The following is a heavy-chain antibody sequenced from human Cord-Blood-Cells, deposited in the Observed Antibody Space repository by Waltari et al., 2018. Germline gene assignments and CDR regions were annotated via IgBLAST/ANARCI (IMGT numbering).Heavy chain of an antibody. J-gene: IGHJ3*02. CDR3: ARVRQWLVYNDAFDI. Sequence: EVQLVQSGAEVKKPGESLKISCKGSGYSFTSYWIGWVLQMPGKGLEWMGIIYPGDSDTRYSPSFQGQVTIAADKSISTAYLQWSSLKASDTAMYYCARVRQWLVYNDAFDIWGQGTMVTVSS. CDR1: GYSFTSYW. V-gene: IGHV5-51*01. CDR2: IYPGDSDT. D-gene: IGHD6-19*01.